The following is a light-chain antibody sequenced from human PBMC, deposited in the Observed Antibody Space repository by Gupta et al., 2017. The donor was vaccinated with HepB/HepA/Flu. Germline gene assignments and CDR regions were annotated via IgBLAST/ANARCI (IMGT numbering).Light chain of an antibody. J-gene: IGKJ1*01. Sequence: DIQMTQSPSSLSASVGDRVTITCRASQSISSYLNWYQQKPGKAPKLLIYAASSLQSGVPSRFSGSGSGTDFTLTTSSRQPEDFATYYCQQSYSTPPWTFGQGTKVEIK. CDR3: QQSYSTPPWT. CDR1: QSISSY. V-gene: IGKV1-39*01. CDR2: AAS.